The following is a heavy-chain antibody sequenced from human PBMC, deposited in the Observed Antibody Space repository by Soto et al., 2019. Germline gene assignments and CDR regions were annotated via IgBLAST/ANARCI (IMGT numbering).Heavy chain of an antibody. CDR2: IYHSGST. CDR3: ARVSGSYYYGMDV. J-gene: IGHJ6*02. V-gene: IGHV4-4*02. CDR1: GGSISSSNR. D-gene: IGHD1-26*01. Sequence: AETLSLTGAISGGSISSSNRWSWVRQPPGKGLEWIGEIYHSGSTNYNPSLKSRVTVSVDKSKNQFSLRLTSVTAADTAVYYCARVSGSYYYGMDVWGQGTTVTVSS.